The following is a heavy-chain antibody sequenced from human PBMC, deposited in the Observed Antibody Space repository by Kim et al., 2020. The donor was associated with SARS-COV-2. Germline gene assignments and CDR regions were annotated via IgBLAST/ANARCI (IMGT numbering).Heavy chain of an antibody. Sequence: YYADSVKGRFTISRDNSKNTLYLHMNSLRAEDTAVYYCAKDRGSGSYFDYWGQGTLVTVSS. V-gene: IGHV3-23*01. D-gene: IGHD1-26*01. CDR3: AKDRGSGSYFDY. J-gene: IGHJ4*02.